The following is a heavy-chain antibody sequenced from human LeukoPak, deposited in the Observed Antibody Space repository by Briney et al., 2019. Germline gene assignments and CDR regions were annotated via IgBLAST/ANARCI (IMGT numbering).Heavy chain of an antibody. CDR3: ARAAYPKWELLLGGGWAFDI. J-gene: IGHJ3*02. Sequence: SQTLSLTCAISGDSVSSNSAAWNWIRQSPSRGLEWLGRTYYRSKWYNDYAVSVKSRTTINPDTSKNQFSLQLNSVTPEDTAVYYCARAAYPKWELLLGGGWAFDIWGQGTMVTVSS. CDR1: GDSVSSNSAA. V-gene: IGHV6-1*01. D-gene: IGHD1-26*01. CDR2: TYYRSKWYN.